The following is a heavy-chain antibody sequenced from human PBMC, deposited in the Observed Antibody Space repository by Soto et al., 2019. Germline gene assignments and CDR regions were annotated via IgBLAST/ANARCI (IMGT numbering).Heavy chain of an antibody. CDR2: ISGSGGST. CDR3: AKDMEVLAVASGAFDI. V-gene: IGHV3-23*01. CDR1: GFTFSSYA. J-gene: IGHJ3*02. Sequence: GGSLRLSCAASGFTFSSYARSWVRQPPGKGLEWVSAISGSGGSTYYADSVKGRFTISRDNSKNTLYLQMNSLRAEDTAVYYCAKDMEVLAVASGAFDIWGQGTMVTVSS. D-gene: IGHD6-19*01.